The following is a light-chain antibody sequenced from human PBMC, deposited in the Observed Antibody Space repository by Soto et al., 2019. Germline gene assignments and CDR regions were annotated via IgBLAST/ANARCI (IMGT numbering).Light chain of an antibody. CDR2: AAS. V-gene: IGKV1-39*01. J-gene: IGKJ1*01. Sequence: DILMTQSPSSLSASVGNRLTITCRASENIGVYLNWYQKKPGKAPKLLIHAASSLHSGVPSTFSGSGSGTDFALTSSCLQPEDFATYYCHQTAANPWTFAQGTKVDIK. CDR1: ENIGVY. CDR3: HQTAANPWT.